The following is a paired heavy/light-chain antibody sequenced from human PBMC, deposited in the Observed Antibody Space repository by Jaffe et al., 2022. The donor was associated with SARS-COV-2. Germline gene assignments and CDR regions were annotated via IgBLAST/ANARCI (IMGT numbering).Heavy chain of an antibody. CDR2: MYHRGTT. CDR3: ARQARSSWTWYEIDS. Sequence: QVQLQESGPGLVKPSETLSLDCSVSGYSVSGAYYWAWIRQPPGKGLEWLGSMYHRGTTFYNPSLKSRVTMSVDTSKNSFSLRLSSLTAADTAVYYCARQARSSWTWYEIDSWGQGTLVTVSS. D-gene: IGHD6-13*01. CDR1: GYSVSGAYY. V-gene: IGHV4-38-2*01. J-gene: IGHJ4*02.
Light chain of an antibody. CDR2: KDT. V-gene: IGLV3-25*03. CDR3: QSADISGTYVL. J-gene: IGLJ2*01. CDR1: ALPKQY. Sequence: SSDLTQPPSLSVSPGQTASITCSADALPKQYTSWYQQKPGRAPVMVIYKDTERPSGIPERFSGSSSGTTATLTISGVQAEDEADYYCQSADISGTYVLFGGGTKLTVL.